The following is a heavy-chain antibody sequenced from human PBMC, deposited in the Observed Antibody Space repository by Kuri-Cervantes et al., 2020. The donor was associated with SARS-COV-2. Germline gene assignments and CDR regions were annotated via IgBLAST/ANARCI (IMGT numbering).Heavy chain of an antibody. Sequence: GSLRLSCAASGFTFSSYAMHWVRQAPGKGLIWIGEINDRGGTNSNPSVKSRVTISVDTSKNQFSLGLTSVTAADTGVYYCARGPFYYYYGLDVWGQGTTVTVSS. CDR2: INDRGGT. CDR1: GFTFSSYA. J-gene: IGHJ6*02. CDR3: ARGPFYYYYGLDV. V-gene: IGHV4-34*01.